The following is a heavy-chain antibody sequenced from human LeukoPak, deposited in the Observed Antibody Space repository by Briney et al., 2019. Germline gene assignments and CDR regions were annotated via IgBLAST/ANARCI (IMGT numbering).Heavy chain of an antibody. V-gene: IGHV3-23*01. J-gene: IGHJ4*02. CDR1: GFTFSSCA. D-gene: IGHD1-26*01. CDR2: VGPHGVT. CDR3: ARDKGFGGATTYDY. Sequence: GGSLRLSCAASGFTFSSCAMAWVRQAPGKGLEWVSAVGPHGVTYYADSVKGRFTISRDNSKNTLYLQMNSLRAEDTAVYYCARDKGFGGATTYDYWGQGTLVTVSS.